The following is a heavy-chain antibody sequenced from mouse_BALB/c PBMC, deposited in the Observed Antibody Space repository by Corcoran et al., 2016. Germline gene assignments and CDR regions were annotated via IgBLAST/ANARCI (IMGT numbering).Heavy chain of an antibody. J-gene: IGHJ3*01. CDR2: INTYTGEP. CDR3: ARSDGSSWFAY. Sequence: QIQLVQSGPELKKPGETVKISCKASGYTFTNYGMNWVKQAPGKGLKWMGWINTYTGEPTYSDDFKGRFAFSLETSASTAYLQINNLKNKDTATYFCARSDGSSWFAYWGQGTLVTVSA. CDR1: GYTFTNYG. V-gene: IGHV9-3-1*01. D-gene: IGHD1-1*01.